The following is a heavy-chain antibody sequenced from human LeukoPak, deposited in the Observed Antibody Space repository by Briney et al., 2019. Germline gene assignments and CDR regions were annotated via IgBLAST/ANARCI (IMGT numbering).Heavy chain of an antibody. V-gene: IGHV3-7*01. CDR3: GRDNSGNPQFDY. Sequence: PGGSLRLSCAASGFTFSSYWMSWVRQAPGKGLEWVANIKQDGSEKYYVDSVKGRFTISRDNAKNSLYLQMNSLRAEDTAVYYGGRDNSGNPQFDYGGQGTLVTVSS. D-gene: IGHD4-23*01. CDR1: GFTFSSYW. CDR2: IKQDGSEK. J-gene: IGHJ4*02.